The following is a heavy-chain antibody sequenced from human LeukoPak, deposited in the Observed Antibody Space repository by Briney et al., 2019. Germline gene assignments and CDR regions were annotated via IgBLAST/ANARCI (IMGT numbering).Heavy chain of an antibody. D-gene: IGHD3-10*01. Sequence: PSETLSLTCAVYGGSFSGYYWSWIRQPPGKGLEWIGEINHSGSTNYNPSLKSRVTISVDTSKNQCSLKLSSVTAADTAVYYCARTRYYYNSRSYGAPYYFDYWGQGTLVTVSS. CDR2: INHSGST. V-gene: IGHV4-34*01. CDR3: ARTRYYYNSRSYGAPYYFDY. J-gene: IGHJ4*02. CDR1: GGSFSGYY.